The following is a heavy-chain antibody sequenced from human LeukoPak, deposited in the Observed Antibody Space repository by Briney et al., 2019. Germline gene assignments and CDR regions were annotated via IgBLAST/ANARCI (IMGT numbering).Heavy chain of an antibody. CDR3: ARDLYSSSSMDY. CDR1: GFTSSSYS. J-gene: IGHJ4*02. D-gene: IGHD6-6*01. CDR2: ISSSSSYI. V-gene: IGHV3-21*01. Sequence: PGGSLRLSCAASGFTSSSYSMNWVRQAPGKGLEWVTSISSSSSYIYYADSVKGRFTISRDNAKNSLYLQMNSLRAEDTAVYYCARDLYSSSSMDYWGQGTLVTVSS.